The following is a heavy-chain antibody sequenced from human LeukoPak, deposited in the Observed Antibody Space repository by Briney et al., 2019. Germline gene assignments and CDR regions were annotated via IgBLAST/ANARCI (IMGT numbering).Heavy chain of an antibody. CDR1: GFTFSSYW. CDR3: AKGSRNYYGSGNPYYFDY. Sequence: PGGSLRLSCAASGFTFSSYWMHWVRQAPGKGLVWVSRINSDGSSTSYADSVKGRFTISRDNSKNTLYLQMNSLRAEDTAVYYCAKGSRNYYGSGNPYYFDYWGQGTLVTVSS. CDR2: INSDGSST. D-gene: IGHD3-10*01. J-gene: IGHJ4*02. V-gene: IGHV3-74*01.